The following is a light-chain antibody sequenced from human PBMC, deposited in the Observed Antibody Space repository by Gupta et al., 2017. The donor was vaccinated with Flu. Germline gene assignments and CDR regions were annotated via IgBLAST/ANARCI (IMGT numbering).Light chain of an antibody. CDR2: GAS. J-gene: IGKJ2*01. V-gene: IGKV3-20*01. CDR1: QSVRGNY. CDR3: QQYGNSPPT. Sequence: IVLTQSPGTLSLSPGERFTLSCRASQSVRGNYLAWFQQKPGQAPRLLIYGASNRATGIPDRFSGSGSGTELTVTISRLEPEDIAVYYCQQYGNSPPTFGEGTKMEIK.